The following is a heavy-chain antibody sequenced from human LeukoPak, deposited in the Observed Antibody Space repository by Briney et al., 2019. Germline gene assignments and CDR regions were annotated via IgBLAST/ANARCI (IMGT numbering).Heavy chain of an antibody. Sequence: PSETLSLTCTVSGGSISSSSYYWGWIRQPPGKGLEWIGSTYYSGSTNYNPSLKSRVTISVDTSKNQFSLKLSSVTAADTAVYYCARHQSDYYDSSGDAFDIWGQGTMVTVSS. CDR1: GGSISSSSYY. CDR2: TYYSGST. V-gene: IGHV4-39*01. D-gene: IGHD3-22*01. J-gene: IGHJ3*02. CDR3: ARHQSDYYDSSGDAFDI.